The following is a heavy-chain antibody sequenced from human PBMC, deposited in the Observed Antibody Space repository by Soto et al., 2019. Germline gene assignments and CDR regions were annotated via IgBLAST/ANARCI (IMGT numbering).Heavy chain of an antibody. D-gene: IGHD6-19*01. CDR1: GFTFSSSA. V-gene: IGHV3-23*01. CDR2: ISGSGGST. Sequence: GGSLRLSCRASGFTFSSSAMSWVRQAPGKGLEWVSAISGSGGSTYYADSVKGRFTISRDNSKNTLYLQMNSLRAEDTAVYYCAKDGEIAVAGHDAFDIWGQGTMVTVSS. CDR3: AKDGEIAVAGHDAFDI. J-gene: IGHJ3*02.